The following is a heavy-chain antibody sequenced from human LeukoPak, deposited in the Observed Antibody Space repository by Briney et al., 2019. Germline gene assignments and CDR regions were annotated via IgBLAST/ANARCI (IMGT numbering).Heavy chain of an antibody. J-gene: IGHJ4*02. CDR2: INPNSGGT. V-gene: IGHV1-2*02. Sequence: ASVKVSCKASGYTFTGYCMHWVRQAPGQGLEWMGWINPNSGGTNYAQKFQGRVTMTRDTSISTAYMELSRLRSDDTAVYYCARVYDFWSGYYFGYWGQGTLVTVSS. CDR3: ARVYDFWSGYYFGY. D-gene: IGHD3-3*01. CDR1: GYTFTGYC.